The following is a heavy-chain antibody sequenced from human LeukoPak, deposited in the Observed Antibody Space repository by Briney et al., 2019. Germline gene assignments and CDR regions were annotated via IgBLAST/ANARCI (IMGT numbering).Heavy chain of an antibody. CDR2: IYYSGST. V-gene: IGHV4-61*01. J-gene: IGHJ3*02. CDR3: ARDRGGYSYGDHDAFDI. D-gene: IGHD5-18*01. CDR1: GGSISSSIYY. Sequence: PSETLSLTCSVSGGSISSSIYYWGWIRQPPGKGLEWIGYIYYSGSTNYNPSLKSRVTISVDTSKNQFSLKLSSVTAADTAVYYCARDRGGYSYGDHDAFDIWGQGTMVTVSS.